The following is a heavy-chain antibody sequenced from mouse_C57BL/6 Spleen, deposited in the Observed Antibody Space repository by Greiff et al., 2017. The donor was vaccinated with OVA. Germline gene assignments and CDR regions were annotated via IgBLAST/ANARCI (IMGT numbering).Heavy chain of an antibody. J-gene: IGHJ4*01. CDR1: GYTFTSYG. Sequence: QVQLQQSGAELARPGASVKLSCKASGYTFTSYGISWVKQRTGQGLEWIGEIYPRSGNTYYNEKFKGKATLTADISSSTAYMELRSLTSEDSAVYFCARTLNRDYYGSREAMDYWGQGTSVTVSS. V-gene: IGHV1-81*01. CDR3: ARTLNRDYYGSREAMDY. D-gene: IGHD1-1*01. CDR2: IYPRSGNT.